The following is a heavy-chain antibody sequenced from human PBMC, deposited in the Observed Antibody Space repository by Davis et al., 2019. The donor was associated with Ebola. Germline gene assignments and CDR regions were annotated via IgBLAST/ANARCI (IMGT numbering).Heavy chain of an antibody. D-gene: IGHD2-2*01. CDR3: ARGTHYAHDY. CDR2: INSDGSST. J-gene: IGHJ4*02. CDR1: GFTFSSYW. Sequence: GESLKISCAASGFTFSSYWMHWVRQVPGKGLVWVSRINSDGSSTIYADSVKGRFTISRDNARNTLYLHMNSLRAEDTAVYYCARGTHYAHDYWGQGTLVTVSS. V-gene: IGHV3-74*01.